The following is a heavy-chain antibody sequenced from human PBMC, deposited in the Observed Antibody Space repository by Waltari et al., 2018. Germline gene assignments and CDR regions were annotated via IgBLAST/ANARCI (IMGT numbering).Heavy chain of an antibody. CDR2: ISSSGSTI. J-gene: IGHJ5*02. CDR1: GFTFSDYY. D-gene: IGHD3-3*01. Sequence: QVQLVESGGGLVKPGGSLRLSCAASGFTFSDYYMSWIRQAPGKGLECVSYISSSGSTIYYADSVKGRCTISRDNAKNSLYLQMNSLRAEDTAVYYCARVPNTIAGVDNWFDPWGQGTLVTVSS. CDR3: ARVPNTIAGVDNWFDP. V-gene: IGHV3-11*01.